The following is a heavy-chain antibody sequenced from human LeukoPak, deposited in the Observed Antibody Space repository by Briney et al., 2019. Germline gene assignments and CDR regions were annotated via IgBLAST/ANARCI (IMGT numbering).Heavy chain of an antibody. CDR2: ISSSSSTI. V-gene: IGHV3-48*02. CDR3: ARDIVVVPAVAKYYYYYGMDV. CDR1: GFTFSSYS. Sequence: GGSLRLSCAASGFTFSSYSMNCVRQAPGKGLEWVSYISSSSSTIYYVDSVKGRFAISRDNAKNSLYLQMNSLRDEDTAVYYCARDIVVVPAVAKYYYYYGMDVWGQGTTVTVSS. D-gene: IGHD2-2*01. J-gene: IGHJ6*02.